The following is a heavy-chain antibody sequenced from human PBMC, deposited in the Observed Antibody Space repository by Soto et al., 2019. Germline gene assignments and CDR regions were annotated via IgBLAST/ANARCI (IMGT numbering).Heavy chain of an antibody. J-gene: IGHJ6*02. CDR3: ARLIAVAGYYGMDV. V-gene: IGHV3-21*01. CDR1: GFTFSSYS. Sequence: GGSLRLSCAASGFTFSSYSMNWVRQAPGKGLEWVSSISSSSSYIYYADSVKGRFTISRDNAKNSLYLQMNSLRAEDTAVYYCARLIAVAGYYGMDVWGQGTTVTVSS. CDR2: ISSSSSYI. D-gene: IGHD6-19*01.